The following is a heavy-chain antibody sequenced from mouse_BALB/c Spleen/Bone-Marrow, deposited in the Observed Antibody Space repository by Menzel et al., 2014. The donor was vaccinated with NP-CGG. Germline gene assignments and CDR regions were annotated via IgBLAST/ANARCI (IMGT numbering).Heavy chain of an antibody. J-gene: IGHJ3*01. Sequence: VQLKESGPELVKPGASVKMSCKASGYTFTSYVMHWVKQKPGQGLEWIGYINPYNDGTKYNEKFKGKATLTSDKSSSTAYMELSSLTSEDSAVYYCARSGRYDGFAYWGQGNLVTVSA. V-gene: IGHV1-14*01. CDR2: INPYNDGT. CDR3: ARSGRYDGFAY. D-gene: IGHD2-14*01. CDR1: GYTFTSYV.